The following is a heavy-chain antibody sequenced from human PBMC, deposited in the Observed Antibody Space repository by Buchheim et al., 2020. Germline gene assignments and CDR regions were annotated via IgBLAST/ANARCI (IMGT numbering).Heavy chain of an antibody. D-gene: IGHD5-18*01. Sequence: EVQLVESGGGLVQPGGSLRLSCAASGFTFSTYSMNWVRQAPGKGLEWISYIGSRNSSIYYADSVKGRFTISRDDAKNSLHLKMNSLRDEDTAVYYCAKDLSRWIQKWLGFDYWGQGT. CDR2: IGSRNSSI. J-gene: IGHJ4*02. V-gene: IGHV3-48*02. CDR3: AKDLSRWIQKWLGFDY. CDR1: GFTFSTYS.